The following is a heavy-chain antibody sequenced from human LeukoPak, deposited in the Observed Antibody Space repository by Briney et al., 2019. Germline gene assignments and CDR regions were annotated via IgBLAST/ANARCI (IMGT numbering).Heavy chain of an antibody. CDR3: AKELYYYDSSGPFDY. D-gene: IGHD3-22*01. J-gene: IGHJ4*02. CDR1: GFTFSSYG. CDR2: ISYDGSNK. V-gene: IGHV3-30*18. Sequence: PGGSLRLSCAASGFTFSSYGMHWVRQAPGKGLEWVAVISYDGSNKYYADSVKGRFTISRDNSKNTLYLQMNSLRAEDTAVYYCAKELYYYDSSGPFDYWGQGTLVTVSS.